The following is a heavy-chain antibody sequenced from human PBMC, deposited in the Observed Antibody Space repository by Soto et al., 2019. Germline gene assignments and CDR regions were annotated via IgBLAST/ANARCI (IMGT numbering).Heavy chain of an antibody. Sequence: SVKVSCKASGGTFSSYAISWVRQAPGQGLEWMGGIIPIFGTANYAQKFQGRVTITADESTSTAYMELSSLRSEDTAVYYCARSYWAEGNDAFDIWGQGTMVTVS. J-gene: IGHJ3*02. CDR3: ARSYWAEGNDAFDI. CDR2: IIPIFGTA. D-gene: IGHD2-8*02. V-gene: IGHV1-69*13. CDR1: GGTFSSYA.